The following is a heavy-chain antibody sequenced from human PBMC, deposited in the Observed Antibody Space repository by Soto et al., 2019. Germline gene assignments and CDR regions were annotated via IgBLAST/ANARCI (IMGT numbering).Heavy chain of an antibody. Sequence: QLQLQESGPGLVKPSETLSLTCTVSGASVTSSTYYWGWIRQPPGKGLEWIGSIYYSGSTYYNPSLRSRVIISVDTSKNQVSLKLTSVTAADTAVYYCANDYGDYKSYYGMDVWGQGTTVTVSS. CDR2: IYYSGST. V-gene: IGHV4-39*01. CDR3: ANDYGDYKSYYGMDV. D-gene: IGHD4-17*01. J-gene: IGHJ6*02. CDR1: GASVTSSTYY.